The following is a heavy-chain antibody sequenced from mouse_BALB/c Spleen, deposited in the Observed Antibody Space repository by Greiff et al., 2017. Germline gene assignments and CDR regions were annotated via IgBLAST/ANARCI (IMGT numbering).Heavy chain of an antibody. CDR2: SRNKANDYTT. Sequence: EVKLVESGGGLVQPGGSLRLSCATSGFTFSDFYMEWVRQPPGQRLEWIAASRNKANDYTTEYSASVKGRFIVSRDTSQSILYLQMNALRAEDTAIYYGARDGYYAMDYWGQGTSVTVSS. J-gene: IGHJ4*01. CDR3: ARDGYYAMDY. CDR1: GFTFSDFY. V-gene: IGHV7-1*02.